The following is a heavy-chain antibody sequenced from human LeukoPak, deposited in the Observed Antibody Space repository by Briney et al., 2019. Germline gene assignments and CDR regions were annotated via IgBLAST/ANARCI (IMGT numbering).Heavy chain of an antibody. Sequence: ASVKVSCTASGYTFTSYGISWVRQAPGQGLEWMGWISAYNGNTNYAQKLQGRVTMTTDTSTSTAYMELRSLRSDDTAVYYCARGGLTNYDFWSGYFSPDYYYYGMDVWGQGTTVTVSS. J-gene: IGHJ6*02. D-gene: IGHD3-3*01. CDR2: ISAYNGNT. V-gene: IGHV1-18*01. CDR1: GYTFTSYG. CDR3: ARGGLTNYDFWSGYFSPDYYYYGMDV.